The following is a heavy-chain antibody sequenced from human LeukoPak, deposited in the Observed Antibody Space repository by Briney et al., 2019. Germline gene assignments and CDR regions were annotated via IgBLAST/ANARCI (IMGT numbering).Heavy chain of an antibody. CDR3: ARVTGYYYMDV. CDR2: IYDITT. J-gene: IGHJ6*03. D-gene: IGHD1-1*01. Sequence: SETLSLTCAVSGYFTGSGYYWGWIRQPPGKGLEWIGTIYDITTYYNPSLRSRVTVSIDTSKNQFSLKLSSVTAADTAVYYCARVTGYYYMDVWGKGTTVTVSS. CDR1: GYFTGSGYY. V-gene: IGHV4-38-2*01.